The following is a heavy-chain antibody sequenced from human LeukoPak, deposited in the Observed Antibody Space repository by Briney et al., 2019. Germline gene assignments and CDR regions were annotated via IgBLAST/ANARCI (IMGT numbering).Heavy chain of an antibody. V-gene: IGHV1-8*01. Sequence: ASVKVSCKASGYTFTSYDINWVRQATGQGLEWMGWMNPNSGNTGYAQKFQGRVTMTRNTSITTAYMELSSLRSEDTAVYYCARDLQSYSGSWYLIDPWGQGTLVTVSS. CDR2: MNPNSGNT. D-gene: IGHD6-13*01. CDR3: ARDLQSYSGSWYLIDP. J-gene: IGHJ5*02. CDR1: GYTFTSYD.